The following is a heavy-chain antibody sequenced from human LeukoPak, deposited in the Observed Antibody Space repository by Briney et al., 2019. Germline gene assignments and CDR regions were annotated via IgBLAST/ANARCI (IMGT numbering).Heavy chain of an antibody. CDR3: ARIRGYYFDY. D-gene: IGHD6-13*01. V-gene: IGHV3-23*01. CDR1: GFTFSSYA. Sequence: GSXXLXCXASGFTFSSYAMSWVRQAPGKGLEWVSAISGSGGSTYYADSVKGRFTISRDNSKNTLYLQMDTLRAEDTAVYYCARIRGYYFDYWGQGTLVTVSS. CDR2: ISGSGGST. J-gene: IGHJ4*02.